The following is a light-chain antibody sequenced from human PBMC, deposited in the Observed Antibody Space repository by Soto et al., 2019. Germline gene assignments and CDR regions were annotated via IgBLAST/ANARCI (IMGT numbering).Light chain of an antibody. V-gene: IGKV1-39*01. CDR1: QSVGTY. CDR2: VAS. J-gene: IGKJ4*01. CDR3: QQSSSTPQT. Sequence: DIQMTQSPSSLSASVGDRVTITCRASQSVGTYLSWYQQKEGKAPKLLINVASTLQSVVPSRFSGSGSGTDFTLASSSLQPEDFATYYCQQSSSTPQTFGGGTRVEIK.